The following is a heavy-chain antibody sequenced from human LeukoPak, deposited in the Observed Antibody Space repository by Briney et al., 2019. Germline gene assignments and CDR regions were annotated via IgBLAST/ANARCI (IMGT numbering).Heavy chain of an antibody. J-gene: IGHJ5*02. Sequence: QTGGSLRLSCTASGFTFSSYWMSWVRQAPGKGLEWVANIKQDGSEQEYVDSVKGRFTISRDNAKNSLYLQMNSLRAEDTAVYYCARHRYTSSSRWFDPWGQGTLVTVSS. CDR2: IKQDGSEQ. CDR3: ARHRYTSSSRWFDP. D-gene: IGHD6-6*01. CDR1: GFTFSSYW. V-gene: IGHV3-7*01.